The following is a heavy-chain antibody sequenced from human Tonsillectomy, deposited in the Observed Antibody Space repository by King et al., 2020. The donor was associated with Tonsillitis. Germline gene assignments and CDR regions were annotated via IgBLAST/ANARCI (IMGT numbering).Heavy chain of an antibody. D-gene: IGHD5-18*01. V-gene: IGHV3-30*18. CDR2: ISYDGSNK. CDR1: GFTFSSYG. Sequence: VQLVESGGGVVQPGRSLRLSCAASGFTFSSYGMHWVRQAPGKGLEWVAVISYDGSNKYYADSVKGRFTISRDNSKNTLYLQMNSLRAEDTAVYYCAKDRKAVGYLDGMDVWGQGTTVTVSS. J-gene: IGHJ6*02. CDR3: AKDRKAVGYLDGMDV.